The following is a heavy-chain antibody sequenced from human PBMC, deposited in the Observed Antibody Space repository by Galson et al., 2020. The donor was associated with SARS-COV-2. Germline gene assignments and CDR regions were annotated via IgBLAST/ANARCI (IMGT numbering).Heavy chain of an antibody. Sequence: SGPTLVKPTQTLTLTSTFSGFSLSTSGMCVSWIRQPPGKALEWLALIDWDDDKYYSTSLKTRLTISKDTSKNQVVLTMTNMDPVDTATYYCARTSSGFGELFPYYFDYWGQGTLVTVSS. CDR1: GFSLSTSGMC. CDR2: IDWDDDK. CDR3: ARTSSGFGELFPYYFDY. V-gene: IGHV2-70*01. J-gene: IGHJ4*02. D-gene: IGHD3-10*01.